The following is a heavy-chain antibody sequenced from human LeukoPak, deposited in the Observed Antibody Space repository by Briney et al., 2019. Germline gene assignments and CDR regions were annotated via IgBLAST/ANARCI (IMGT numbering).Heavy chain of an antibody. J-gene: IGHJ4*02. CDR1: GFTFSSYA. CDR2: ISGSGGST. Sequence: GGSLRLSCAASGFTFSSYAMSWVRQAPGKGLEWISAISGSGGSTYYADSVKGRFTISRDNSKNTLYLQMNSLRAEDTAVYYCAKGTGYCSGGSCYLIDYWGQGTLVTVSS. D-gene: IGHD2-15*01. V-gene: IGHV3-23*01. CDR3: AKGTGYCSGGSCYLIDY.